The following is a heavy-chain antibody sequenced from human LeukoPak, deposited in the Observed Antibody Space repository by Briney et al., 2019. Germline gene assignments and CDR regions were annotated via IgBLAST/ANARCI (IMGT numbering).Heavy chain of an antibody. Sequence: PSETLSLTCSVSGASLSSFQWSWIRQSPREGLGWIGYIYANGPTNSNPSLKSRVTMSLDTSKNQFSLKLTSVSAADTAVYYCATSSDAKIVPFDRWGQGSLVTVYS. J-gene: IGHJ4*02. V-gene: IGHV4-4*09. CDR1: GASLSSFQ. CDR3: ATSSDAKIVPFDR. D-gene: IGHD2-8*01. CDR2: IYANGPT.